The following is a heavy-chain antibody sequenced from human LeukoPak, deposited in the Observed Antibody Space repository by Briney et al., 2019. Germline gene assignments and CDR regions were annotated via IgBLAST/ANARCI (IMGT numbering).Heavy chain of an antibody. V-gene: IGHV3-23*01. CDR2: ISVSGGTT. D-gene: IGHD6-6*01. Sequence: GGSLRPSCAASGFTFSTFDMTWVRQAPGKGLEWVSGISVSGGTTYYADSVKGRFSISRDNSKNTMYLQMNSLRAEDTAVYYCAKVLPSTSSPDPWGQGTLVTVSS. CDR1: GFTFSTFD. J-gene: IGHJ5*02. CDR3: AKVLPSTSSPDP.